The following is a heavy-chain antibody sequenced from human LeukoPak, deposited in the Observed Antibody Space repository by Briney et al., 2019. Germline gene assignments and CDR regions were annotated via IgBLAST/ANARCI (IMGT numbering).Heavy chain of an antibody. V-gene: IGHV4-39*01. CDR1: GASISSSSDY. CDR3: ARGRIYDFWRGYYYYYMDV. D-gene: IGHD3-3*01. J-gene: IGHJ6*03. CDR2: IYYSGST. Sequence: SETLSLTCTVSGASISSSSDYWGWIRQPPGKGLEWIGSIYYSGSTYYNPSLKSRLTISVDTSKNQFSLNLSSVTAADTAVYYCARGRIYDFWRGYYYYYMDVWGKGTTVTVSS.